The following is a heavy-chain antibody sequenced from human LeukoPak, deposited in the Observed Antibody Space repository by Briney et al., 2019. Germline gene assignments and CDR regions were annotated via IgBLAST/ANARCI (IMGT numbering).Heavy chain of an antibody. V-gene: IGHV4-59*01. Sequence: SETLSLTCIVSGGSISNFYWSWIRQPPGKGLELIGYISHSGSTNFNPSLESRATILIDPSKTQFSLRLTSVTAADTAIYYCARVSAAAADVWGQGTLVTVSS. CDR3: ARVSAAAADV. CDR1: GGSISNFY. CDR2: ISHSGST. J-gene: IGHJ4*02. D-gene: IGHD6-13*01.